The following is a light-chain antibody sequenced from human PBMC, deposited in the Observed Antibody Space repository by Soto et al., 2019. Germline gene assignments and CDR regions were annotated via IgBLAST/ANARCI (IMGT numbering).Light chain of an antibody. CDR1: EDISSW. J-gene: IGKJ1*01. Sequence: DIQMTQSPSSLSASVGDTVTITCLASEDISSWLAWYQQKPGTAPELLIYASSTLQSGVPSRFCGSGSGTDFTLTISSLQADDFATYYCQQTHSFPRTFGQGTKVESK. CDR2: ASS. V-gene: IGKV1-12*01. CDR3: QQTHSFPRT.